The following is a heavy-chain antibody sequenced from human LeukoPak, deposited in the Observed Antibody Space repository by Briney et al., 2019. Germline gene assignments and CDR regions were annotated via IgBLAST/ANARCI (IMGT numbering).Heavy chain of an antibody. Sequence: GGSLRLSCAASGFTFSSYSMDWVRQAPGKGLEWVSSISSSSSYIYYADSVKGRFTISRDNAKNSLYLQMNSLRAEDTAVYYCARDLVAVAGTVYWGQGTLVTVSS. CDR1: GFTFSSYS. CDR3: ARDLVAVAGTVY. D-gene: IGHD6-19*01. CDR2: ISSSSSYI. J-gene: IGHJ4*02. V-gene: IGHV3-21*01.